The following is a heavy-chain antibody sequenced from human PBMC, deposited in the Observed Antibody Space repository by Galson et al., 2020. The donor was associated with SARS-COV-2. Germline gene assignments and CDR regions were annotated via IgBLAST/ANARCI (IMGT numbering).Heavy chain of an antibody. J-gene: IGHJ3*02. CDR3: ARDAVRNDSSGYYHDAFDI. D-gene: IGHD3-22*01. Sequence: SETLSLTCTVSGGSISSYYWSWIRQPPGKGLEWIGYIYYSGSTNYNPSLKSRVTISVDTSKNQFSLKLSSVTAADTAVYYCARDAVRNDSSGYYHDAFDIWGQGTMVTVSS. V-gene: IGHV4-59*13. CDR1: GGSISSYY. CDR2: IYYSGST.